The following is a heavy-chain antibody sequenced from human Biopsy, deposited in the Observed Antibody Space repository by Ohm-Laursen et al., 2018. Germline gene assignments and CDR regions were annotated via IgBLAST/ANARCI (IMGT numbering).Heavy chain of an antibody. D-gene: IGHD2-15*01. CDR3: ARAGRYCSGGGCYSWFDS. J-gene: IGHJ5*01. Sequence: SLRLSCAASGFSFSDNYMDWVRQAPGKGLEWVGRIRDKANSYTTDYAASVKGRFTISRDGSKNSLYLQMNSLKTEDTALYYCARAGRYCSGGGCYSWFDSWGQGTLVTVS. V-gene: IGHV3-72*01. CDR1: GFSFSDNY. CDR2: IRDKANSYTT.